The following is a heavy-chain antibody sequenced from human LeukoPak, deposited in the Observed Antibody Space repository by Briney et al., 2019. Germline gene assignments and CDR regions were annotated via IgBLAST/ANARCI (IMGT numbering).Heavy chain of an antibody. V-gene: IGHV4-34*01. D-gene: IGHD3-10*01. CDR1: GGSFSGYY. CDR3: ARVAGVGAGSRGWFDP. Sequence: SETLSLTCAVYGGSFSGYYWSWIRQPPGKGLEWIGEINHSGSTNYNPSLKSRVTISVDTSKNQFSLKLSSVTAADTAVYYCARVAGVGAGSRGWFDPWGQGTLVTVSS. CDR2: INHSGST. J-gene: IGHJ5*02.